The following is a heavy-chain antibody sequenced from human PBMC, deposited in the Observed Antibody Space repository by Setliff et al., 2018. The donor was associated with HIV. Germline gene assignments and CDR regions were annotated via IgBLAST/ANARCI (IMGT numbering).Heavy chain of an antibody. V-gene: IGHV5-51*01. CDR2: IYPGDSDT. CDR1: GYTFTSYW. D-gene: IGHD1-1*01. CDR3: ASSAGAVPTTPPYGDYYYFYMDV. Sequence: PGASLKISCQGSGYTFTSYWIGWVRQMPGKGLEWMGIIYPGDSDTSYSPSFQGRVTISADKSTNTVYMELYSLTSEYTAIYYCASSAGAVPTTPPYGDYYYFYMDVWGKGTTVTVSS. J-gene: IGHJ6*03.